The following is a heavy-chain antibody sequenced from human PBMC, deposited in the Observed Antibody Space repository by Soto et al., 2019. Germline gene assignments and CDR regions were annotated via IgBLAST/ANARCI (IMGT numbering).Heavy chain of an antibody. CDR3: ARGSGYSSRWG. D-gene: IGHD6-13*01. CDR1: GYTFTSYA. CDR2: INAGNGNT. V-gene: IGHV1-3*01. Sequence: SVKASCKDPGYTFTSYAMHSVRQAPGQRLEWMGWINAGNGNTKYSQKFQGRVTITRDTSASTAYMELSSLRSEDTAVYYCARGSGYSSRWGWGQGTLVTVSS. J-gene: IGHJ4*02.